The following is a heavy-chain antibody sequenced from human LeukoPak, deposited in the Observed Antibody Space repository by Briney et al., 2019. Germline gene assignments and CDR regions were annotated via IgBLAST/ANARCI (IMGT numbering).Heavy chain of an antibody. CDR3: VRGFRSLDV. Sequence: GGSLRLSCVASGFTFSDHFMDWVRQAPGKGLEWLGRSGNRADRYTTQYGTSVKGRFIVSRDEAKNSLYLQMNSLNTDDTAVYYCVRGFRSLDVWGQGTMVTVSS. CDR2: SGNRADRYTT. CDR1: GFTFSDHF. J-gene: IGHJ3*01. V-gene: IGHV3-72*01.